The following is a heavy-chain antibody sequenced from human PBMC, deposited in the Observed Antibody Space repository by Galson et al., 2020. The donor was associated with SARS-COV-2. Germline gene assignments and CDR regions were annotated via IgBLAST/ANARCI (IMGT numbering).Heavy chain of an antibody. CDR3: AGVDCSCGCCYPGNY. V-gene: IGHV3-7*03. J-gene: IGHJ4*02. CDR1: GFTFSSYW. Sequence: GGSLRLSCAASGFTFSSYWMTWVRQAPGRGLEWVASIKHDGSGKYYVDSVKGRFTISSDNPKNSLYLQMNNLRVEDTAVYHCAGVDCSCGCCYPGNYLGQGILFTVSS. D-gene: IGHD2-15*01. CDR2: IKHDGSGK.